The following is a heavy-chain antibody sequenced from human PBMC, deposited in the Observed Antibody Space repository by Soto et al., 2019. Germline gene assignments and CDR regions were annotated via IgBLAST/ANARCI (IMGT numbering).Heavy chain of an antibody. CDR1: GASISSTDW. V-gene: IGHV4-4*02. Sequence: PSETLSLTCAVSGASISSTDWWSWVRQPPGKGLEWLGEINHSGSTYYNPSLRSRVAISVDTSQNLFSLTLTSVTAADTAVYYCAIPDAGDFHYWGQGALVTVSS. CDR3: AIPDAGDFHY. CDR2: INHSGST. D-gene: IGHD2-8*01. J-gene: IGHJ4*02.